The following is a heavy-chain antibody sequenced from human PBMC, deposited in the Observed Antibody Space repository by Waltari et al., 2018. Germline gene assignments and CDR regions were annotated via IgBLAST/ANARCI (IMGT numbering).Heavy chain of an antibody. D-gene: IGHD6-19*01. CDR1: GGSLRTGYY. Sequence: QVQLQQSGPGQVKPSETLSLPCAVSGGSLRTGYYWGWIRQPLVKGLEWIGSVSHSGSTYYNPSLKSRVTISIHMSKHQFSLELRSVTAADTAVYFCASDLGGTAVATDAFDIWGQGTMVIVSS. V-gene: IGHV4-38-2*01. CDR2: VSHSGST. CDR3: ASDLGGTAVATDAFDI. J-gene: IGHJ3*02.